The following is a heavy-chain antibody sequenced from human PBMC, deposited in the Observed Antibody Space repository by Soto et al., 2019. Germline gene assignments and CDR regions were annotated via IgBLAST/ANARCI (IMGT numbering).Heavy chain of an antibody. Sequence: PSETLSLTCTVSGYSISSGSYWAWIRQPPGKGPEWIASIYHGGTTFYNPSLKSRVTISVDKSKNQFSLKLSSVTAADTAVYYCARKTTHVPRERYAPSGQGTPVTGSA. CDR2: IYHGGTT. V-gene: IGHV4-38-2*02. CDR3: ARKTTHVPRERYAP. J-gene: IGHJ5*02. D-gene: IGHD1-26*01. CDR1: GYSISSGSY.